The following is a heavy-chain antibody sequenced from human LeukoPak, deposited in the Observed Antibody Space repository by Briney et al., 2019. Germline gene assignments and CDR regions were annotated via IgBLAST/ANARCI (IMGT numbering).Heavy chain of an antibody. CDR2: IYPDDSEV. CDR3: ARVMSRGHASNYVDD. J-gene: IGHJ4*02. CDR1: GYRFTTYW. V-gene: IGHV5-51*01. Sequence: GESLKISCKGSGYRFTTYWIGWVRQKPGKGLEWMGIIYPDDSEVRYRPAFRGQVTISADKSISTAYLQWSSLKASDTAMYYCARVMSRGHASNYVDDWGQGTLVTVTS. D-gene: IGHD3-16*01.